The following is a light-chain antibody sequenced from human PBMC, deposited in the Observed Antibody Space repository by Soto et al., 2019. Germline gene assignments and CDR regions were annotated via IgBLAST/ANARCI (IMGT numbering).Light chain of an antibody. V-gene: IGLV3-1*01. CDR2: QNS. Sequence: SYELTQPPSVSVSPGQTASITCSGDKLGDKFACWYQQKPGQSPVVVIYQNSKRPSGIPERFSGSNSGNTATLTISGTQAMDEADYYCLAWDSYTVVFGGGTTLTVL. J-gene: IGLJ2*01. CDR3: LAWDSYTVV. CDR1: KLGDKF.